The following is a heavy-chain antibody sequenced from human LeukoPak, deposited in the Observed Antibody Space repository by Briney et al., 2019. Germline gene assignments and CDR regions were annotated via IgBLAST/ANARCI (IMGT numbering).Heavy chain of an antibody. D-gene: IGHD6-19*01. CDR3: AREPLPAMSSSGWYSGWFDP. Sequence: HPGRSLRLSCAASGFTFSSYGMHWVRQAPGKGLEWVAVIWYDGSNKYYADSVKGRFTISRDNSKNTLYLQMNSLRAEDTAVYYCAREPLPAMSSSGWYSGWFDPWGQGTLVTVSS. J-gene: IGHJ5*02. CDR1: GFTFSSYG. V-gene: IGHV3-33*01. CDR2: IWYDGSNK.